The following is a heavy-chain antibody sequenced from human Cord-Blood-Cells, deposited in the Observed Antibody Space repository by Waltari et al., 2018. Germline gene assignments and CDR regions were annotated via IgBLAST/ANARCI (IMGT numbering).Heavy chain of an antibody. CDR2: IYYSGST. D-gene: IGHD1-26*01. J-gene: IGHJ3*02. V-gene: IGHV4-39*01. CDR1: GGSISSSSYY. CDR3: ARPGIVGATRGAFDI. Sequence: QLQLQESGPGLVKPSETLSLTCTVSGGSISSSSYYWGLIRQPPGKGLEWIGSIYYSGSTYYNPSLKSRVNISVDTSKNQFSLKLSSVTAADTAVYYCARPGIVGATRGAFDIWGQGTMVTVSS.